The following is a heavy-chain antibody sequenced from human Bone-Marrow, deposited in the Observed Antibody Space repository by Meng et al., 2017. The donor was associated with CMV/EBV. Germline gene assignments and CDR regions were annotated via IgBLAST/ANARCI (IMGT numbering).Heavy chain of an antibody. J-gene: IGHJ4*02. CDR2: INSIGSST. V-gene: IGHV3-48*04. D-gene: IGHD6-6*01. Sequence: GGSLRLSCAASGFTFSSYWMHWVRQAPGKGLEWLSYINSIGSSTYYADSVQGRFSISRDNAKNSLYLQMNSLRAEDTAVYYCARADGSEYSSSSGLGGIDYWGQGTLVTVSS. CDR3: ARADGSEYSSSSGLGGIDY. CDR1: GFTFSSYW.